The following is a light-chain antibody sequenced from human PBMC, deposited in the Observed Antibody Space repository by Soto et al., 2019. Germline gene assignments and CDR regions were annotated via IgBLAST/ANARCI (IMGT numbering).Light chain of an antibody. CDR1: SSNIGTNA. V-gene: IGLV1-44*01. J-gene: IGLJ1*01. CDR2: NNN. CDR3: GAWDDSLNGYV. Sequence: QSALTQPPSASGTPGQRVTISFSGGSSNIGTNAVNWYQQLPGTAPKLLIYNNNQRPSGVPDRFSGSKSGTSASLAISGLQSEDEADYYCGAWDDSLNGYVFGPGTKLTVL.